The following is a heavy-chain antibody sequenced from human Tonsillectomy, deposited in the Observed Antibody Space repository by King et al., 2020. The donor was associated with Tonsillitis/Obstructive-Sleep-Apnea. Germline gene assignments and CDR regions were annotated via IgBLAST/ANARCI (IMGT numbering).Heavy chain of an antibody. D-gene: IGHD1-26*01. CDR2: IRSKAYGGTT. Sequence: VQLVESGGGLVQPGRSLRLSCRASGFSFGDYGMTWVRQAPGKGLEWVAFIRSKAYGGTTEYAASVKGRFTISKDDSKSIAYLQMNSRQTEDPAVYYCTILCTSGGYSFDFWGQGTTVTVSS. J-gene: IGHJ3*01. V-gene: IGHV3-49*04. CDR3: TILCTSGGYSFDF. CDR1: GFSFGDYG.